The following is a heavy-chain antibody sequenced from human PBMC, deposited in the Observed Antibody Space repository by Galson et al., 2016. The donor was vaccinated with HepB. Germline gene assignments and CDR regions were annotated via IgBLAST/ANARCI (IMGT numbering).Heavy chain of an antibody. V-gene: IGHV4-31*03. Sequence: TLSLTCSVSGGSITRGGFYWNWIRQHPVKGLEWLGYIFHTGTSHYNPSLKSRLTMSVSTSENQYSLKLTSVTAADTAVYYCASRFDYGDYVRGWSFDLW. D-gene: IGHD4-17*01. CDR3: ASRFDYGDYVRGWSFDL. J-gene: IGHJ2*01. CDR2: IFHTGTS. CDR1: GGSITRGGFY.